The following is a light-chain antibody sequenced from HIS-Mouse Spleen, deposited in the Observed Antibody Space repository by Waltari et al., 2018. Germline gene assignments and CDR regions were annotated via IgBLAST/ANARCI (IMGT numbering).Light chain of an antibody. CDR3: CSYAGSYTGV. CDR1: SSDVGGYNY. V-gene: IGLV2-11*01. CDR2: DVS. Sequence: QSALTQPRSVSGSPGQSVTISCTGTSSDVGGYNYVSWYQQHPGKAPKLMIYDVSKRPSGGPDRFSGSKSGNTASLTISGLQAEDEADYYCCSYAGSYTGVFGTGTKFTVL. J-gene: IGLJ1*01.